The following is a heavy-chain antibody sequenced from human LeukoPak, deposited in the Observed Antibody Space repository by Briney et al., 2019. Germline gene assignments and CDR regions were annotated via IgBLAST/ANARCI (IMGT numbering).Heavy chain of an antibody. CDR3: AKDWDAFDI. CDR2: ISYDGSNK. Sequence: LRLSCAASGFTFSSYAMHWVRQAPGKGLEWVAVISYDGSNKYYADSVKGRFTISRDNSKNTLYLQMNSLRAEDTAVYYCAKDWDAFDIWGQGTMVTVSS. V-gene: IGHV3-30-3*01. CDR1: GFTFSSYA. J-gene: IGHJ3*02.